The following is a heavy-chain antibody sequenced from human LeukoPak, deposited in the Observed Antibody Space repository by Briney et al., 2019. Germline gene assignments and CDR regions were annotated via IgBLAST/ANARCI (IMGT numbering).Heavy chain of an antibody. D-gene: IGHD3-22*01. CDR3: AKGFFDSSSYDY. CDR1: GFTFSGYA. V-gene: IGHV3-23*01. Sequence: PGGSLRLSCAASGFTFSGYAMSWVRQAPGKGLEWVSAISGSGGSTYYADSVKGRFTISRDNSKNTLYLQMNSLRAEDTAVYYCAKGFFDSSSYDYWGQGTLVTVSS. J-gene: IGHJ4*02. CDR2: ISGSGGST.